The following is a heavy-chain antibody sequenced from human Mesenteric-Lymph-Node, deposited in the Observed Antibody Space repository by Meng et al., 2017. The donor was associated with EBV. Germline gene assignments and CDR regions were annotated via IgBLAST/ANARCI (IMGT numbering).Heavy chain of an antibody. CDR1: GFSFSSFW. J-gene: IGHJ4*02. Sequence: EVQLVESGGALVQPGGSLRLSCEVSGFSFSSFWMHWVRQVPGKGLVWIARFDENGRTITYADSVKGRFTISRDNIRNTLYLQMNSLRVEDTAVYFCSRDLAGPFDDWGQGTLVTVSS. CDR2: FDENGRTI. CDR3: SRDLAGPFDD. V-gene: IGHV3-74*03.